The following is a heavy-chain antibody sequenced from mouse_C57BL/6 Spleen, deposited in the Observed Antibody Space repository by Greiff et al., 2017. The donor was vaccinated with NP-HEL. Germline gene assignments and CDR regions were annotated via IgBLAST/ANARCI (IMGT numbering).Heavy chain of an antibody. CDR3: ARGSYYGSSYPYFDY. Sequence: QVQLQQSGAELVMPGASVKLSCKASGYTFTSYWMHWVKQRPGQGLEWIGEIDPSDSYTNYNQKFKGKSTLTVDKSSSTAYMQLSSLTSEDSAVYYCARGSYYGSSYPYFDYWGQGTTLTVSS. CDR2: IDPSDSYT. V-gene: IGHV1-69*01. CDR1: GYTFTSYW. J-gene: IGHJ2*01. D-gene: IGHD1-1*01.